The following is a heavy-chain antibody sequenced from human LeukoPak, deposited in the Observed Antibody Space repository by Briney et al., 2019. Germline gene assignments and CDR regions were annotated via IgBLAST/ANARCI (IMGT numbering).Heavy chain of an antibody. V-gene: IGHV3-7*05. CDR2: IKPDGSDK. D-gene: IGHD3-3*02. Sequence: GGSLRLSCATSAFTFSLYWMSGVRQATGKGLEWVANIKPDGSDKNYVDSVKGRFTISRDNARNSLSLQMDSLSAEDTAVYYCARDGALAYWGQGTLVTVSS. CDR1: AFTFSLYW. J-gene: IGHJ4*02. CDR3: ARDGALAY.